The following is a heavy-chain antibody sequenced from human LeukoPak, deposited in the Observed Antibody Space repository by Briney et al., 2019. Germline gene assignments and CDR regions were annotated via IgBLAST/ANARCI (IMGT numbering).Heavy chain of an antibody. CDR3: ARLPIVVVTAKNWFDP. CDR1: GFTSSSYE. J-gene: IGHJ5*02. D-gene: IGHD2-21*02. Sequence: TGGSLRLSCAASGFTSSSYEMNWVRQAPGKGLEWVSYISSSGSTIYYADSVKGRFTISRDNAKNSLYLQMNSLRAEDTAVYYCARLPIVVVTAKNWFDPWGQGTLVTVSS. CDR2: ISSSGSTI. V-gene: IGHV3-48*03.